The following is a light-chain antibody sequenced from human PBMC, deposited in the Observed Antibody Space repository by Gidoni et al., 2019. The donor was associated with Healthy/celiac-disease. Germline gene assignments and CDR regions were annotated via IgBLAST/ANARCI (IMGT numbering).Light chain of an antibody. V-gene: IGLV2-14*01. J-gene: IGLJ1*01. CDR2: EVS. CDR1: SSDVGGYNY. Sequence: QSALTQPASVSGSPGQSITISCTGTSSDVGGYNYVSWYQQHPGKAPKLMIYEVSNRPSGVPDRFSGSKSGNTASLTIPGLQAEDEADYYCSSYTSSSTLVFGTGTKVTVL. CDR3: SSYTSSSTLV.